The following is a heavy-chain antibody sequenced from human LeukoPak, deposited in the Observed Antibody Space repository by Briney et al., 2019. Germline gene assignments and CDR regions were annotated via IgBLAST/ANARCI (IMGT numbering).Heavy chain of an antibody. CDR2: IKQDGSDK. CDR3: ARDSRSSSILDF. J-gene: IGHJ4*02. CDR1: GFTFSDDW. D-gene: IGHD6-6*01. V-gene: IGHV3-7*01. Sequence: GGSLRLSCAASGFTFSDDWMSWVRQAPGKGLEWVANIKQDGSDKYHVDTVKGRFTISRDNAKNSLYLLMNSLRVEDTAVYYCARDSRSSSILDFWGQGTLVTVSS.